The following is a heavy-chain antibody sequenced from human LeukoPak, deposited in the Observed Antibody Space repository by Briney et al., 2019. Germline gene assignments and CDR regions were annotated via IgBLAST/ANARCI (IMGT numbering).Heavy chain of an antibody. CDR1: GYTFTGYY. J-gene: IGHJ5*02. CDR3: AREYSSSSPSFDP. V-gene: IGHV1-2*04. CDR2: INPNSGGT. Sequence: GASVKVSCKASGYTFTGYYMHWVRQAPGQGLEWMGWINPNSGGTNYAQKFQGWVTMTRDTSISTAYMELSRLRSDDTAEYYCAREYSSSSPSFDPWGQGTLVTVSS. D-gene: IGHD6-13*01.